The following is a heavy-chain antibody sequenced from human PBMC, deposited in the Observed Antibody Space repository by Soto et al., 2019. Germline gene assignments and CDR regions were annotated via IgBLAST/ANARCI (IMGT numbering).Heavy chain of an antibody. CDR2: IIPIFGTA. CDR1: GGTFSSYA. D-gene: IGHD2-21*02. CDR3: ARGVCGGDCYTIDY. J-gene: IGHJ4*02. Sequence: QVQLVQSGAEVKKPGSSVKVSCKASGGTFSSYAISWVRQAPGQGLEWMGGIIPIFGTANYAQKFQGRVTITADESTSTAYMELSSLSAADTSVYYCARGVCGGDCYTIDYWGQGTLVTVST. V-gene: IGHV1-69*01.